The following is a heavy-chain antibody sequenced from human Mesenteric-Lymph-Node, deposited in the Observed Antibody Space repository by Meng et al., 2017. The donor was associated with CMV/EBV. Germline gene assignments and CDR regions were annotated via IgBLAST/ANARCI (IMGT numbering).Heavy chain of an antibody. Sequence: GESLKISCKASGYSFSNYWIGWVRQMPGKGLEWMGVIYPGDSDTRYSPSFEGQVTISADKSISIAYLQWSSLKASDTAMYFCARISTTFRTFGVVGWFDPWGQGTLVTVSS. J-gene: IGHJ5*02. CDR2: IYPGDSDT. D-gene: IGHD3-3*01. CDR1: GYSFSNYW. V-gene: IGHV5-51*01. CDR3: ARISTTFRTFGVVGWFDP.